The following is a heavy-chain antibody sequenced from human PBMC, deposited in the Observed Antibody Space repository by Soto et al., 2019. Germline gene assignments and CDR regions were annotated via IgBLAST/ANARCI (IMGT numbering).Heavy chain of an antibody. Sequence: SQTLSPTCAISGDSVSSNTASWNWIRQSPSRGLEWLGRTYFRSKWYNDYAVSVKSRIIINPDTSNNQFSLQLNSVTPEDTAVYFCAKGDNLGPKTGYAFDPWGQGIMVTVS. CDR2: TYFRSKWYN. V-gene: IGHV6-1*01. CDR3: AKGDNLGPKTGYAFDP. J-gene: IGHJ5*02. CDR1: GDSVSSNTAS. D-gene: IGHD5-12*01.